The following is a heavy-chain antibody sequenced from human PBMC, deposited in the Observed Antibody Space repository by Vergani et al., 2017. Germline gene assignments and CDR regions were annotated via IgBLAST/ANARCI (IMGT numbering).Heavy chain of an antibody. J-gene: IGHJ4*02. Sequence: QVRLEESGPGLVQPSETLSLTCSVSGYSIGSGFSWAWIRQSPGVGLQWLTSIHTRGNTYHNPSLKSRVSVSLNTSKTRFSLNLTSVTATDTAVYYCARGSRAAGYSGPDSGGQGTRVTVSS. D-gene: IGHD6-13*01. V-gene: IGHV4-38-2*02. CDR1: GYSIGSGFS. CDR2: IHTRGNT. CDR3: ARGSRAAGYSGPDS.